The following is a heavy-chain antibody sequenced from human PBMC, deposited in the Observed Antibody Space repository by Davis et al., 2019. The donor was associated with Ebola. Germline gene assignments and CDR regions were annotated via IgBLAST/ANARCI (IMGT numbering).Heavy chain of an antibody. Sequence: PSETLSLTCAVYGGSFSGYYWSWIRQPPGKGLEWIGEINHSGSTNYNPSLKSRVTISVDTSKNQFSLKLSSVTAADTAVYYCARGPPSYYYDSSGYYYPFDYWGQGTLVTVSS. D-gene: IGHD3-22*01. CDR3: ARGPPSYYYDSSGYYYPFDY. CDR1: GGSFSGYY. J-gene: IGHJ4*02. CDR2: INHSGST. V-gene: IGHV4-34*01.